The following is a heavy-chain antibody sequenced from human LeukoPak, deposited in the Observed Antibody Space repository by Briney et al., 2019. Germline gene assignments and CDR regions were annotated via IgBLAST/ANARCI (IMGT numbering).Heavy chain of an antibody. J-gene: IGHJ3*02. Sequence: PSETLSLTCTVSGYSISSGYYWGWIRQPPGKGLEWIGSIYHSGSTNYNPSLKSRVTISVDTSKNQFSLKLSSVTAADTAVYYCARGGYCSGGSCNGFHAFDIWGQGTMVTVSS. CDR2: IYHSGST. CDR3: ARGGYCSGGSCNGFHAFDI. D-gene: IGHD2-15*01. CDR1: GYSISSGYY. V-gene: IGHV4-38-2*02.